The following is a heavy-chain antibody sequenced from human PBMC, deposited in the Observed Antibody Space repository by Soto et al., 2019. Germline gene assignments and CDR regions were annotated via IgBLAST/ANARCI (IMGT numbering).Heavy chain of an antibody. V-gene: IGHV1-46*01. Sequence: QVQLVQSGAEVKKPGASVKVSCKASGYTFTSYYMHWVRQAPGQGLEWMGIINPSGGSTSYAQKFQGRVTMTRDTSTSKVYMELSSLRSEDTAVYYCARRRQGYCGGDCSDAFDIWGQGTMVTVSS. CDR3: ARRRQGYCGGDCSDAFDI. CDR1: GYTFTSYY. CDR2: INPSGGST. J-gene: IGHJ3*02. D-gene: IGHD2-21*02.